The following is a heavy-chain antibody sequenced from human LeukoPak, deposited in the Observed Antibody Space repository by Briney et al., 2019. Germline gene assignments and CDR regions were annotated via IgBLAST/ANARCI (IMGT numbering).Heavy chain of an antibody. Sequence: GGSLRLSCAASGFTFSNYAMGWVRQAPGKGLEWVSGISGSGGSTYYADFVKGRFTISRDNSKNTLYLQMNSLRAEDTAIYYCAKDKIVASLFDYWGQGTLVTVSS. J-gene: IGHJ4*02. CDR3: AKDKIVASLFDY. V-gene: IGHV3-23*01. D-gene: IGHD5-12*01. CDR1: GFTFSNYA. CDR2: ISGSGGST.